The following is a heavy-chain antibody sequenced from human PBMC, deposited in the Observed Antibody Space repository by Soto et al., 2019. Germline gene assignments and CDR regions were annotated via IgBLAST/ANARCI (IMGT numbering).Heavy chain of an antibody. CDR2: IIPIFGTA. V-gene: IGHV1-69*13. J-gene: IGHJ5*02. D-gene: IGHD2-8*01. Sequence: SVKVSCKASGGTFSSYAISWVRQAPGQGLEWMGGIIPIFGTANYAQKFQGRVTITADESTSTAYMELSSLRSEDTAVYYCARERFRGNGVSRLTRSYNWFDPWG. CDR1: GGTFSSYA. CDR3: ARERFRGNGVSRLTRSYNWFDP.